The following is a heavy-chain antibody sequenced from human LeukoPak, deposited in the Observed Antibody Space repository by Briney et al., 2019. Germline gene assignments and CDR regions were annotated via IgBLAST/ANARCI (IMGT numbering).Heavy chain of an antibody. CDR3: ARDRDSSSSGPSGY. CDR2: MNPNSGGT. Sequence: ASVNVSCKASGYTLTGYYMHWVRQAPGQGLEWMGLMNPNSGGTKYAQKFQGRVTMTRDTSTSTAYMELSRLRSDDTAMYYCARDRDSSSSGPSGYWGQGTLVTASS. J-gene: IGHJ4*02. D-gene: IGHD6-6*01. V-gene: IGHV1-2*02. CDR1: GYTLTGYY.